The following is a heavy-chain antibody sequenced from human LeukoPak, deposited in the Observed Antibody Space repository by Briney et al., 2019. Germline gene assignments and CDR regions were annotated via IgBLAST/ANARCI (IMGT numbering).Heavy chain of an antibody. V-gene: IGHV3-23*01. J-gene: IGHJ6*03. Sequence: GGSLRLSCAASGFTFSSYAMSWVRQAPGKGLEWVSAISGSGGSTYYADSVKGRFTISRDNSKNTLYLQMNSLRAEDTAVYYCARAGPLLLWFGELLRHYYMDVWGEGTTVTVSS. CDR3: ARAGPLLLWFGELLRHYYMDV. CDR2: ISGSGGST. D-gene: IGHD3-10*01. CDR1: GFTFSSYA.